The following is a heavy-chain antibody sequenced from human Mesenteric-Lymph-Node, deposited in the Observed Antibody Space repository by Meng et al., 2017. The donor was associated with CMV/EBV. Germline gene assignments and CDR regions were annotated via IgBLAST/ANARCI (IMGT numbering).Heavy chain of an antibody. CDR2: IYWDDDK. CDR3: AHSSGIAAAGPFYFDY. CDR1: GFSLSTSGVG. V-gene: IGHV2-5*02. Sequence: QITLKESGPTLVKPTQTLTLTCTFSGFSLSTSGVGVGWIRQPPGKALEWLALIYWDDDKRYSPSLKSRLTITKDTSKNQVVLTMTNMDPVDTAPYYCAHSSGIAAAGPFYFDYWGQGTLVTVSS. D-gene: IGHD6-13*01. J-gene: IGHJ4*02.